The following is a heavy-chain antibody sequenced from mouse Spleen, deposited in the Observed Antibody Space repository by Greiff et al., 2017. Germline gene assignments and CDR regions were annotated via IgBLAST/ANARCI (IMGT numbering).Heavy chain of an antibody. J-gene: IGHJ4*01. Sequence: EVMLVESGGGLVQPKGSLKLSCAASGFSFNTYAMNWVRQAPGKGLEWVARIRSKSNNYATYYADSVKDRFTISRDDSESMLYLQMNNLKTEDTAMYYCVRHFDYGYDYYAMDYWGQGTSVTVSS. CDR2: IRSKSNNYAT. CDR3: VRHFDYGYDYYAMDY. CDR1: GFSFNTYA. V-gene: IGHV10-1*01. D-gene: IGHD1-2*01.